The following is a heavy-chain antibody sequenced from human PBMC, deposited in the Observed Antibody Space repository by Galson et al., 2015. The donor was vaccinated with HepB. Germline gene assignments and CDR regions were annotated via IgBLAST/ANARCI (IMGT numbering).Heavy chain of an antibody. CDR1: GFSVGNNY. CDR2: ICSRGEI. J-gene: IGHJ1*01. Sequence: SLRLSCASSGFSVGNNYMAWVRQPPGKGLEWVSTICSRGEIYYVDSVKGRFVVSRDGSKNTLYLHMNSLRAEDTAVYYCARGPSGVATINGGQGTLVTVSS. CDR3: ARGPSGVATIN. V-gene: IGHV3-66*01. D-gene: IGHD5-12*01.